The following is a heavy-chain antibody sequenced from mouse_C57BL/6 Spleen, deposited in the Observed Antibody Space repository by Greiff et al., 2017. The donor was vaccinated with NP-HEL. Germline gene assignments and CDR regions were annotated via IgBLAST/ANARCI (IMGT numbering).Heavy chain of an antibody. D-gene: IGHD2-3*01. CDR1: GYAFSSYW. J-gene: IGHJ4*01. V-gene: IGHV1-80*01. Sequence: QVQLKESGAELVKPGASVKISCKASGYAFSSYWMNWVKQRPGKGLEWIGQIYPGDGDTNYNGKFEGKATLTADKSSSTAYMQLSSLTSEDSAVYFCARRGDGYSYAMDYWGQGTSVTVSS. CDR2: IYPGDGDT. CDR3: ARRGDGYSYAMDY.